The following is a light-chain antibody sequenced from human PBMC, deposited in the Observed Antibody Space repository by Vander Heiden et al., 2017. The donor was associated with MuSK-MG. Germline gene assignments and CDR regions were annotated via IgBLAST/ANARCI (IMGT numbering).Light chain of an antibody. J-gene: IGKJ2*01. V-gene: IGKV1-9*01. Sequence: DIQLTQSPSLLSASVGDRVTITCRASQGISKYLAWYQQRAGKAPRLLIYAASTGQRGVPSRFNGSGSGTEFTLTISSRQPEDFATYYCQQLDSYPRTFGQGTKLEIK. CDR2: AAS. CDR3: QQLDSYPRT. CDR1: QGISKY.